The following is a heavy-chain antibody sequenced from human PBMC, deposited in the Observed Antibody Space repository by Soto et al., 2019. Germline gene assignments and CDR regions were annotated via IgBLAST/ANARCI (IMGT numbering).Heavy chain of an antibody. V-gene: IGHV3-74*01. CDR1: GFTFSSYW. CDR2: INSDGSST. J-gene: IGHJ2*01. D-gene: IGHD1-26*01. CDR3: ARGGSLNWYFDL. Sequence: EVQLVESGGGLVQPGGSLRLSCAASGFTFSSYWMHWVRQAPGKGLVWVSRINSDGSSTSYADSVKGRFTISRDNANNTLYLQMNSLSAEDTAVYYCARGGSLNWYFDLWGRGTLVTVSS.